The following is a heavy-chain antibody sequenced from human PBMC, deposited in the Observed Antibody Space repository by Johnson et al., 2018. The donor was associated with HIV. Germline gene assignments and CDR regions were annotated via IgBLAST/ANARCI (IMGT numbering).Heavy chain of an antibody. CDR1: GFTFSSYE. CDR3: ANTSPGSGSFGAFDI. CDR2: ISSSGSTI. J-gene: IGHJ3*02. Sequence: VQLVESGGGLVQPGGSLRLSCAASGFTFSSYEMNWVRQAPGKGLEWVSYISSSGSTIYYADSVTGRFIISRDNSKNTLYLQMNSLRVEDTAVYYCANTSPGSGSFGAFDIGGQGTMVTVSS. D-gene: IGHD3-10*01. V-gene: IGHV3-48*03.